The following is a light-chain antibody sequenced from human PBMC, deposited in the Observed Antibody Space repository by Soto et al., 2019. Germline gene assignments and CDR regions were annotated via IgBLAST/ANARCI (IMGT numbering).Light chain of an antibody. V-gene: IGLV2-14*03. CDR1: SSDVGGYNF. CDR2: DVT. Sequence: QSALTQPASVSGSPGQSISMSCTGSSSDVGGYNFVSWYQQHPGEAPKLIIFDVTDRPSGISNRFSGSKSGNTASLTISGLQPEDEAEYYCSSYTTSATYVFGTGTKLTVL. J-gene: IGLJ1*01. CDR3: SSYTTSATYV.